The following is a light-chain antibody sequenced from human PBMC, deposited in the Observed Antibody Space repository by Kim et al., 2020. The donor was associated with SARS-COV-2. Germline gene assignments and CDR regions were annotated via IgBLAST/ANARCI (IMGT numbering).Light chain of an antibody. CDR1: KLGEKY. V-gene: IGLV3-1*01. CDR2: QDP. J-gene: IGLJ3*02. CDR3: QAWDSGTAV. Sequence: LPTGHTATITCSGDKLGEKYASWYQQKPGQSPVVVIYQDPKRPSGIPERFSGSNSGNTLTLTISGTQPMDESDYYCQAWDSGTAVFGGGTQLTVL.